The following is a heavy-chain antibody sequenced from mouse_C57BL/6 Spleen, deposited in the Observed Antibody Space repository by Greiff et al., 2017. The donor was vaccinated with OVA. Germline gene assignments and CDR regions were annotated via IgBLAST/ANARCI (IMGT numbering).Heavy chain of an antibody. CDR2: IDPSDSYT. V-gene: IGHV1-69*01. CDR3: ARRKMITTTNDYAMDY. D-gene: IGHD2-4*01. CDR1: GYTFTSYW. Sequence: QVQLQQPGAELVMPGASVKLSCKASGYTFTSYWMHWVKQRPGQGLEWIGEIDPSDSYTNYIQKSKGKSTLTVDKSSSTAYKQLSSLSSEDSAVYYCARRKMITTTNDYAMDYWGQGTSVTVSS. J-gene: IGHJ4*01.